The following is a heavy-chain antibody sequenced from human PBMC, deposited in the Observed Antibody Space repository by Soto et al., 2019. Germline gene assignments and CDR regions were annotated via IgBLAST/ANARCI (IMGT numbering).Heavy chain of an antibody. V-gene: IGHV3-23*01. CDR1: GFTVRDKA. Sequence: PGGCMGLGCAASGFTVRDKAMTGVRQAPGKGLEWVSSISDDGDSTYYADSVKGRFAVSRDNSKNTLFLHMNSLGAEDTAVYYCAKSLSTAVNSGLDVWGQGTSVTVSS. J-gene: IGHJ6*02. CDR3: AKSLSTAVNSGLDV. D-gene: IGHD2-2*01. CDR2: ISDDGDST.